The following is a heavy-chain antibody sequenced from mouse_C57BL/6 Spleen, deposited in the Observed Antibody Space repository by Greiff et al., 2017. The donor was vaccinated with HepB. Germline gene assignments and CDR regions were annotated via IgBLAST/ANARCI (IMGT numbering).Heavy chain of an antibody. V-gene: IGHV1-82*01. CDR2: IYPGDGDT. CDR1: GYAFSSSW. CDR3: ASRGGREAWFAY. Sequence: VQLQQSGPELVKPGASVKISCKASGYAFSSSWMNWVKQRPGKGLEWIGRIYPGDGDTNYNGKFKGKATLTADKSSSTAYMQLSSLTSEDSAVYFCASRGGREAWFAYWGQGTLVTVSA. J-gene: IGHJ3*01. D-gene: IGHD3-3*01.